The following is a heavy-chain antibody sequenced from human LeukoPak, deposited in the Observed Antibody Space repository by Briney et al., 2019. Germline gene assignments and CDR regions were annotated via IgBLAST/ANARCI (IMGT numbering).Heavy chain of an antibody. V-gene: IGHV4-39*07. CDR2: ISYSGST. CDR1: GAALISSTYF. CDR3: ARGRSMAAGAC. D-gene: IGHD5-24*01. J-gene: IGHJ4*02. Sequence: PSETLSLTCTVSGAALISSTYFCGWVRQPPGKGLEWLGSISYSGSTYYNPSLKSRVTISVDTSKNQFSLDLSSVTAADTAVYFCARGRSMAAGACWGQGTLVTVSS.